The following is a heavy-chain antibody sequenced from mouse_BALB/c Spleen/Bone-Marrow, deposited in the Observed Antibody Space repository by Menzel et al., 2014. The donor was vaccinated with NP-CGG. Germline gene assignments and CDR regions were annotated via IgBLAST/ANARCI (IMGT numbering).Heavy chain of an antibody. Sequence: EVKLVESGGGSVQPGDSLRLSCATSGFTFSDFYMEWVRQPPGKRLEWIAASRNKAKYYTTEYSASVKGRFIVSRDTPQSVLYLQMNALRAEDTAIYYCARDVGYGNYFVYWGQGTLVTVSA. CDR3: ARDVGYGNYFVY. V-gene: IGHV7-1*02. J-gene: IGHJ3*01. CDR2: SRNKAKYYTT. D-gene: IGHD2-10*02. CDR1: GFTFSDFY.